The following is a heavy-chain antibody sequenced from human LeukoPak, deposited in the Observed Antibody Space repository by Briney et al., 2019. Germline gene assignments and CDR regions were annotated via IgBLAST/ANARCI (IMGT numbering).Heavy chain of an antibody. J-gene: IGHJ5*02. V-gene: IGHV1-69*04. Sequence: SVKVSCKASGGTFSSYAISWVRQAPGQGLEWMGRIIPILGIANYAQKFQGRVTITRNTSINTAYMELSSLRSEDTAVYYCARFLLATRRGNWFDPWGQGTLVTVSS. CDR3: ARFLLATRRGNWFDP. CDR2: IIPILGIA. CDR1: GGTFSSYA. D-gene: IGHD6-6*01.